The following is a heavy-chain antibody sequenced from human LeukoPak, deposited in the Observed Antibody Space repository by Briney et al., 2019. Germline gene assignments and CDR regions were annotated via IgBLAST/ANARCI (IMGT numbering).Heavy chain of an antibody. V-gene: IGHV4-59*01. Sequence: SETLSLTCTVSGGSITHFYCTWVRQPPGKGLEWIGYISYSGSTNYNPALKSRATISVNISKNQCSLILTSVTAADTAVYYCARAYYGGPYFDYWGQGTLVTVSS. CDR2: ISYSGST. D-gene: IGHD4-23*01. CDR3: ARAYYGGPYFDY. CDR1: GGSITHFY. J-gene: IGHJ4*02.